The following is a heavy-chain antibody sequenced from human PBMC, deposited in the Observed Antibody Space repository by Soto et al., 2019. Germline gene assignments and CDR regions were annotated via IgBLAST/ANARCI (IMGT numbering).Heavy chain of an antibody. D-gene: IGHD2-15*01. CDR2: IYYSGST. V-gene: IGHV4-30-4*01. CDR3: ARAPKPSYCSGGSCYSDWFDP. J-gene: IGHJ5*02. Sequence: SETLSLTCTVSGGSISSGDYYWSWIRQPPGKGLEWIGYIYYSGSTYYNPSLKSRVTISVDTSKNQFSLKLSSVTAADTAVYYCARAPKPSYCSGGSCYSDWFDPWGQGALVTVSS. CDR1: GGSISSGDYY.